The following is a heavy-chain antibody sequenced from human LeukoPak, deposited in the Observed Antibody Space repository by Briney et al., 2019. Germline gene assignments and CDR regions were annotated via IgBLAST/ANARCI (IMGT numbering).Heavy chain of an antibody. D-gene: IGHD6-13*01. CDR2: ISYDGSNK. CDR3: AKAGAISSSWYFDY. Sequence: GRSLRLSCAASGFTFSSYGMHWVRQAPGKGLEWVAVISYDGSNKYYADSVKGRFTISRDNSKNTLYLQMNSLRAEDTAVYYCAKAGAISSSWYFDYWGQGTLVTVSS. V-gene: IGHV3-30*18. CDR1: GFTFSSYG. J-gene: IGHJ4*02.